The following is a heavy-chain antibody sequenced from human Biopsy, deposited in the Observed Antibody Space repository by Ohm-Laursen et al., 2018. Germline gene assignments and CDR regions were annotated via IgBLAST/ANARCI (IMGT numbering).Heavy chain of an antibody. Sequence: SLRLSCAASGFTLGHYSVSWVRQAPGKGLEWVSLISNDGDIKYSADSMEGRFTISRDNSRNTLFLQMNSLKAEDTAVYYCAKDRFPYTSGYSSVFEYWGQGTLVTVSS. CDR3: AKDRFPYTSGYSSVFEY. CDR1: GFTLGHYS. J-gene: IGHJ4*02. V-gene: IGHV3-30*18. D-gene: IGHD3-22*01. CDR2: ISNDGDIK.